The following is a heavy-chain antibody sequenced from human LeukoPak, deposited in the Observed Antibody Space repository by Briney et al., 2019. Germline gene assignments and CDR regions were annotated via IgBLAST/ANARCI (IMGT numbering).Heavy chain of an antibody. CDR3: ARDRAHYETTGSRFDY. D-gene: IGHD3-22*01. V-gene: IGHV3-7*01. CDR1: GFTFSSYG. J-gene: IGHJ4*02. CDR2: IKEDGSEK. Sequence: GGSLRLSCAASGFTFSSYGMHWVRQAPGKGLEWVSNIKEDGSEKYYVDSVKGRFTISRDNAKNSLFLQMNNLRAEDTAVYYCARDRAHYETTGSRFDYWGQGILVTVSS.